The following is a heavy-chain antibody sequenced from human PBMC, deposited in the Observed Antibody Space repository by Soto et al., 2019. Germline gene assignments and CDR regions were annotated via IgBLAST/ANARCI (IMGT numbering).Heavy chain of an antibody. D-gene: IGHD3-16*01. V-gene: IGHV3-23*01. Sequence: PGGSLRLSCEAFGFSFNTYGMSWVRQAPGKGLEWVSGISGSGSSTYYASSVQGRFTISRDNSKNTLYLQMNSLRAEDTAVYYCAKGWGPKEYYFDYWGQGTLVTVSS. CDR2: ISGSGSST. CDR1: GFSFNTYG. J-gene: IGHJ4*02. CDR3: AKGWGPKEYYFDY.